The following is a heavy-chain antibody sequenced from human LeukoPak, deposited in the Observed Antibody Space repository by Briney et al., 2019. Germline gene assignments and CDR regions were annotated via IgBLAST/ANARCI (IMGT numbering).Heavy chain of an antibody. CDR1: GFIFSNYA. V-gene: IGHV3-23*01. CDR3: AKWGDYDVLTGYYVSDF. D-gene: IGHD3-9*01. J-gene: IGHJ4*02. CDR2: ISGRSDNT. Sequence: GASLRLSCAASGFIFSNYAMYWVRQAPGKGLEWVSAISGRSDNTYYADSVKGRFTLSRDSSKNTLYLQMNSLRVDDTAVYYCAKWGDYDVLTGYYVSDFWGQGTLVTVSS.